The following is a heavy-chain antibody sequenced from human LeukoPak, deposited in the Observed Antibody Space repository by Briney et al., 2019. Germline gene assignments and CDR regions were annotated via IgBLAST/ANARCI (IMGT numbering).Heavy chain of an antibody. CDR1: GESFSGYY. CDR3: ARVSSGYDDLLDY. V-gene: IGHV4-34*01. J-gene: IGHJ4*02. Sequence: SETLSLTCAVYGESFSGYYWSWLRQPPGKGLEWIGEINDSGSTNYNPSLKSRVTISVDTSKNQFSLKLSSVTAADTAVYDCARVSSGYDDLLDYWGQGTRVTVSS. CDR2: INDSGST. D-gene: IGHD3-22*01.